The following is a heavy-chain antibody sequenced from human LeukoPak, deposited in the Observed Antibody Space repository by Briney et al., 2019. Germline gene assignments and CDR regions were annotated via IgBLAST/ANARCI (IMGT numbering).Heavy chain of an antibody. CDR2: IYYSGST. D-gene: IGHD2-2*01. CDR1: GGSIRSYY. J-gene: IGHJ5*02. V-gene: IGHV4-59*12. CDR3: ARGLGYCSSTSCSNWFDP. Sequence: SETLSLTCTVSGGSIRSYYWSRIRQPPGKGLEGIGYIYYSGSTNYNPSLKSRVTISVDTSKNQFSLRLSSVTAADTAVYYCARGLGYCSSTSCSNWFDPWGQGTLVTVSS.